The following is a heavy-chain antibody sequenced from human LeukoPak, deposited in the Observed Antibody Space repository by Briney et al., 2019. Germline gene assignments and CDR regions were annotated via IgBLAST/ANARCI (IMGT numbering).Heavy chain of an antibody. CDR1: GYTFTGYY. D-gene: IGHD6-19*01. CDR2: INPNSGGT. CDR3: ARVSIVRQWLVPNFDY. Sequence: ASVKVSCKASGYTFTGYYMHWVRQAPGQGLEWMGWINPNSGGTNYAQKFQGRVTMTRDTSISTAYMELSRLRSDDTAVYYCARVSIVRQWLVPNFDYWCQGTLVTVSS. J-gene: IGHJ4*02. V-gene: IGHV1-2*02.